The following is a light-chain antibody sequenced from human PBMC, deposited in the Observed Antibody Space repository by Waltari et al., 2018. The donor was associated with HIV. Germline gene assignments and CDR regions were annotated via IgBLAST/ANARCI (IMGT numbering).Light chain of an antibody. CDR1: SSDVGSSNL. CDR2: EGI. J-gene: IGLJ3*02. V-gene: IGLV2-23*01. Sequence: QSALTPPASVSGSPGQSITISCPGSSSDVGSSNLVSWYQPHPGKAPKLMIYEGIKRPSGVSNRFSGSKSGNTASLTISGLQAEDEADYYCCSYAGSSNWVFGGGTKLTVL. CDR3: CSYAGSSNWV.